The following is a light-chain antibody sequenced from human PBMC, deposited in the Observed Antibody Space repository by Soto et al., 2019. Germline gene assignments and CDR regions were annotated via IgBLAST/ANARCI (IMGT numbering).Light chain of an antibody. V-gene: IGLV1-44*01. CDR2: SNN. CDR1: SSNLGAGYD. J-gene: IGLJ2*01. Sequence: QSVLTQPPSVSGAPGQRVTISCTGNSSNLGAGYDVHWYQQLPGTAPKLLIYSNNQRPSGVPDRFSGSKSGTSASLAISGLQSEDEADYYCAAWDDSLNGVVFGGGTKLTVL. CDR3: AAWDDSLNGVV.